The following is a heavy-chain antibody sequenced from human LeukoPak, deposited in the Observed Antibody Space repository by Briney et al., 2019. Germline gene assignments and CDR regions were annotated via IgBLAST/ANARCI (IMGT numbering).Heavy chain of an antibody. V-gene: IGHV3-13*05. J-gene: IGHJ6*04. D-gene: IGHD3-10*01. Sequence: GGSLRLSWAASGFTFSSYDMHWVRQATVKGLEWVSAIGTAGDPYYPGSVKGRFTISRENAKNSLYLQMNSLRAGDTAVYYCARGKITMVRGVINDYGMDVWGKGTTVTVSS. CDR2: IGTAGDP. CDR1: GFTFSSYD. CDR3: ARGKITMVRGVINDYGMDV.